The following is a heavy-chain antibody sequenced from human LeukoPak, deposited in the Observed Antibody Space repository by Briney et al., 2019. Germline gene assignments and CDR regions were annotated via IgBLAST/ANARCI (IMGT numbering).Heavy chain of an antibody. CDR3: ASPYYGSGSYIVDP. D-gene: IGHD3-10*01. Sequence: PSETLLLTCTVPRGSLSSSSYYGGWIRQPPGKGLERLGRIYYSGSTYYNPSLNSRVTISVDTSKNQFSLKLSSVTAADTAVYYCASPYYGSGSYIVDPWGQGTLVTVSS. CDR1: RGSLSSSSYY. CDR2: IYYSGST. V-gene: IGHV4-39*01. J-gene: IGHJ5*02.